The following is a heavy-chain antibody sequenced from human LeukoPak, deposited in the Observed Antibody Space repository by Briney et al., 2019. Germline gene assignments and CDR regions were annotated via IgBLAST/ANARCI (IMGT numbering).Heavy chain of an antibody. J-gene: IGHJ4*02. D-gene: IGHD1-26*01. CDR2: MYNSGST. V-gene: IGHV4-59*01. Sequence: SETLPLTCTVSGGSISSYYWSWIRQSPGKGLEWIGYMYNSGSTNYNPSLKSRVTIAVDTSKNQFSLKLSSVTAADTAVYYCAKDPQWEFDYWGQGTLVTVSS. CDR3: AKDPQWEFDY. CDR1: GGSISSYY.